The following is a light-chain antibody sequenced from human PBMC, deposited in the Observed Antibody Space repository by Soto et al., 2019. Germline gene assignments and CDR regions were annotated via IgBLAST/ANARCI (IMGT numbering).Light chain of an antibody. V-gene: IGKV3-15*01. CDR2: GAS. CDR3: QQYDSWPHT. J-gene: IGKJ2*01. Sequence: EIVMTQSPATLSVSPGERVTLSCGASQSISGYLAWYQHKPGQAPRLVIYGASTRATGVPARFSGSGSATEFTLTISSLQSEDFAVYYCQQYDSWPHTFGLGTSLEIK. CDR1: QSISGY.